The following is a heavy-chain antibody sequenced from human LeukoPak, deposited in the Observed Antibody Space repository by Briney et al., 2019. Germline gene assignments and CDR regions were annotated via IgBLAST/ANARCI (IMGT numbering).Heavy chain of an antibody. V-gene: IGHV4-31*03. CDR3: ARGNYVVLSDI. Sequence: SQTLSLTCTVSDGSISSGGYYWSWIRQHPGKGLEWIGYIYYSGSTYYNPSLKSRVTISVDTSKNQFSLKLSSVTAADTAVYYCARGNYVVLSDIWGQGTMVTVSS. J-gene: IGHJ3*02. D-gene: IGHD1-7*01. CDR2: IYYSGST. CDR1: DGSISSGGYY.